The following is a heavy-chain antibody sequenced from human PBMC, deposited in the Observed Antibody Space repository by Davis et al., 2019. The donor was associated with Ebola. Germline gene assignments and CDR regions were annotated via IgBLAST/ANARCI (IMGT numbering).Heavy chain of an antibody. J-gene: IGHJ2*01. D-gene: IGHD1-26*01. CDR2: IYPGDSDT. Sequence: GGSLRLSCKGSGYSFTSYWIGWVRQMPGKGLEWMGIIYPGDSDTRYSPSFQGQVTISADKSISTAYLQWSSLKASDTAMYYCARRGGSYLRGWYFDLWGRGTLVTVSS. CDR3: ARRGGSYLRGWYFDL. CDR1: GYSFTSYW. V-gene: IGHV5-51*01.